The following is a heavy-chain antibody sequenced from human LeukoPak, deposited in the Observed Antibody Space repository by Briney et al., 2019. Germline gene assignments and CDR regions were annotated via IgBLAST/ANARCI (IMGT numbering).Heavy chain of an antibody. CDR3: ARGRRNTAMLYSFDY. D-gene: IGHD5-18*01. Sequence: GGSLRLSCAASGFTFSSYSLNWVRQAPGKGLEWVSSISSSSSYIYYADSVKGRFTISRDNAKNSLYLQMNSLRAEDTAVYFCARGRRNTAMLYSFDYWGQGTLVTVSS. CDR1: GFTFSSYS. V-gene: IGHV3-21*01. J-gene: IGHJ4*02. CDR2: ISSSSSYI.